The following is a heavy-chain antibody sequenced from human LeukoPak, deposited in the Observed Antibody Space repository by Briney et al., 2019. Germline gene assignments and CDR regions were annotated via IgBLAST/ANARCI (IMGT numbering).Heavy chain of an antibody. CDR2: INAGNGNT. CDR1: GYTFTSYA. D-gene: IGHD3-10*01. CDR3: ARDRVTMVRGIGNWFDP. Sequence: ASVMVSCKASGYTFTSYAMHWVRQAPGQRLEWMGWINAGNGNTKYSQKFQGRVTITRDTSASTAYMELSSLRSEDTAVYYCARDRVTMVRGIGNWFDPWGQGTLVTVSS. V-gene: IGHV1-3*01. J-gene: IGHJ5*02.